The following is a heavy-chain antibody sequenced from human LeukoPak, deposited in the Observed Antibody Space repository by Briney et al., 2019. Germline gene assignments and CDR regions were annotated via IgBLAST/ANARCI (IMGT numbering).Heavy chain of an antibody. CDR2: IIPIFGTA. V-gene: IGHV1-69*06. CDR3: ARAYSSYDLDY. CDR1: GGTFSSYA. Sequence: RWASVKVSCKASGGTFSSYAISWVRQAPGQGLEWMGGIIPIFGTANYAQKFQGRVTITADKSTSTAYMELSSLRSEDTAVYYCARAYSSYDLDYWGQGTLVTVSS. D-gene: IGHD5-12*01. J-gene: IGHJ4*02.